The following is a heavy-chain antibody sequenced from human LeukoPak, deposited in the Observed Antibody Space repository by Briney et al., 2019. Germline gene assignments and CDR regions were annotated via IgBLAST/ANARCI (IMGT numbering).Heavy chain of an antibody. CDR2: IYHSGST. J-gene: IGHJ4*02. CDR3: ARHVGVVTGNLYYFDY. D-gene: IGHD3-3*01. Sequence: SETLSLTCAVSGYSISSGYYWGWSRQPPGKGGEGIGSIYHSGSTYYNPSLKRGGTISVDTSKNKFSLKLSSVTAADTAVYYCARHVGVVTGNLYYFDYWGQGTLVTVSS. CDR1: GYSISSGYY. V-gene: IGHV4-38-2*01.